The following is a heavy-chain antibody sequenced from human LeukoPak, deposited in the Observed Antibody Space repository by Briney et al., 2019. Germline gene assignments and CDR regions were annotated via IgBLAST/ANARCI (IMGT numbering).Heavy chain of an antibody. CDR3: AKGGGVAPNYYYGMDV. CDR1: GFTFDDYA. V-gene: IGHV3-9*01. CDR2: ISWNSGSI. J-gene: IGHJ6*02. D-gene: IGHD3-3*01. Sequence: PGRSLRLSCAASGFTFDDYAMRWVRQAPGKGLEWVSGISWNSGSIGYADSVKGRFTISRDNAKNSLYLQMNSLRAEDTALYYCAKGGGVAPNYYYGMDVWGQGTTVTVYS.